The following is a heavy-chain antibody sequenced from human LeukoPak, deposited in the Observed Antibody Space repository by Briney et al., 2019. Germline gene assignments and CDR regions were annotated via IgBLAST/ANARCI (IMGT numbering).Heavy chain of an antibody. CDR3: ARVAKERVGGVYYFDY. CDR2: IGTAGDT. V-gene: IGHV3-13*01. D-gene: IGHD1-1*01. CDR1: GFTFSDYD. Sequence: GGSLRLSCAASGFTFSDYDMHWVRQATGKGLEWVSAIGTAGDTYYTGPVKGRFTISRENAKNSLYLQMNSLRAGDTAVYYCARVAKERVGGVYYFDYWGQGTLVTVSS. J-gene: IGHJ4*02.